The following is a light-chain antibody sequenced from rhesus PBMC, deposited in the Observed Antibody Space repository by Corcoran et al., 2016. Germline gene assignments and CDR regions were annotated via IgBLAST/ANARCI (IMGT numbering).Light chain of an antibody. V-gene: IGKV1-25*02. Sequence: DIQMTQSPSSLSASVGDTVTITCRASQDIRSNLAWYQQKPGMVPELLIYAASTLQSVVPTRFSGSGSGTEFTLTISSLQPEDFATYYCQKGYGIPTFGQGTKVDIK. CDR1: QDIRSN. CDR3: QKGYGIPT. J-gene: IGKJ1*01. CDR2: AAS.